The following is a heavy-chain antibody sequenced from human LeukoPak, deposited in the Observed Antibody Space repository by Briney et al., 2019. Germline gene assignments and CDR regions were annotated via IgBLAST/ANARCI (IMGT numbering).Heavy chain of an antibody. V-gene: IGHV3-23*01. CDR2: ISGSGGST. Sequence: TGGSLRLSXALSGFTFSSYAMSWVRQAPGKGLEWVSVISGSGGSTYYADSVKGRFTISRDNSKNTLYLQMNSLRAEDTAVYYCAKAVRSMVTGGGYFDSWGQGTLVTVSS. CDR3: AKAVRSMVTGGGYFDS. D-gene: IGHD3-10*01. CDR1: GFTFSSYA. J-gene: IGHJ4*02.